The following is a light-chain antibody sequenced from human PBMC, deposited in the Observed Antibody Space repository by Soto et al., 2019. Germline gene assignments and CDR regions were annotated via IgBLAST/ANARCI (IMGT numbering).Light chain of an antibody. CDR2: DAS. CDR1: QSVSSY. V-gene: IGKV3-11*01. CDR3: QQRFNWPRFT. J-gene: IGKJ2*01. Sequence: EIVLTQSPATLYLSPGERATLSCRASQSVSSYLAWYQQKPGPAPRLLIYDASNRATGIPARFSGGGSGTDFTLTISSLEPEDFAVYYCQQRFNWPRFTFGQGTKLEIK.